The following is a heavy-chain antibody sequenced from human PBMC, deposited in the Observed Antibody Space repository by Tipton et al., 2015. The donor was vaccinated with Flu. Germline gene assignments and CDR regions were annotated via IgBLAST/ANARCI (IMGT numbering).Heavy chain of an antibody. CDR3: ARGSGSGTDVTFYF. Sequence: TLSLICTVSGGSMSSFYWTWIRQPAGKGLEWIGRMYVSGSTKYNPSLKSRVTMSVDTSKNQFSLKLSSVTAADTAVYYCARGSGSGTDVTFYFWGQGTLVTVSS. CDR1: GGSMSSFY. CDR2: MYVSGST. V-gene: IGHV4-4*07. D-gene: IGHD3-10*01. J-gene: IGHJ4*02.